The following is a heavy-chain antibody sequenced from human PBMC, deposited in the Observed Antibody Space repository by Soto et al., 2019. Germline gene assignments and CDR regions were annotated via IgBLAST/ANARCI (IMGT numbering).Heavy chain of an antibody. J-gene: IGHJ4*02. CDR1: GGSMSNGYYY. D-gene: IGHD1-20*01. Sequence: SETLSLTCTVSGGSMSNGYYYWSWARQNPGKGLEWIGHIYHSGRTYYNPSLKSRVGILVDTSKNQFSLNLNSVTAADTAVYYCARWVEVSLDYFDSWGQGTPVTVSS. CDR3: ARWVEVSLDYFDS. V-gene: IGHV4-31*03. CDR2: IYHSGRT.